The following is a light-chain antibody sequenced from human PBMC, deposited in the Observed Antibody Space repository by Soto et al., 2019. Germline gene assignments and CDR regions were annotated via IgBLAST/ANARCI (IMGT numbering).Light chain of an antibody. CDR2: WAS. CDR1: QSVLYSSNNRNY. CDR3: QQYYNTPIT. V-gene: IGKV4-1*01. Sequence: DIVMTQSPDSLAVSLGERVTINCKSSQSVLYSSNNRNYLAWYQQKPGQPPKLLIYWASTRESGVPDRFSGSGSGTDFTLTISSLQAEDVAVYYCQQYYNTPITFGGGTKVYIK. J-gene: IGKJ4*01.